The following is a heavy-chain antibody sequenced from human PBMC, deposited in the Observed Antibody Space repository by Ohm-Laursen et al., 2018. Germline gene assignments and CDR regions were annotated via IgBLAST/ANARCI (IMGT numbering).Heavy chain of an antibody. V-gene: IGHV3-33*01. Sequence: SLRLSCAAPGFTFSSYGMHWVRQAPGKGLEWVAVIWYDGSNKYYADSVKGRFTISRDNSKNTLYLQMNSLRAEDTAVYYCARDLDYYDSSGYYCYWGQGTLVTVSS. J-gene: IGHJ4*02. CDR2: IWYDGSNK. CDR3: ARDLDYYDSSGYYCY. CDR1: GFTFSSYG. D-gene: IGHD3-22*01.